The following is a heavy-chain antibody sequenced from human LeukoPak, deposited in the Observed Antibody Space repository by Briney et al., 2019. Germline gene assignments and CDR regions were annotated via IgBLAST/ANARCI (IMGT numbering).Heavy chain of an antibody. V-gene: IGHV3-53*01. CDR2: IYSGGST. J-gene: IGHJ4*02. CDR1: GFTVSSNY. CDR3: AGRSGSSRSPFDY. Sequence: GGPLRVSCAASGFTVSSNYMSWVRQAPGKGLEWVSVIYSGGSTYYADSVKGRFTISRDNSKNTLYLQMNSLRAEDTAAYYCAGRSGSSRSPFDYWGQGTLVTVSS. D-gene: IGHD1-26*01.